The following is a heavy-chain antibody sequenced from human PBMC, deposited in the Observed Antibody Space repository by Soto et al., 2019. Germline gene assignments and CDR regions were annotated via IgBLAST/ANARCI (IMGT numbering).Heavy chain of an antibody. CDR1: GFTFSNYN. CDR3: ARDSSTGYYLSDFDY. CDR2: ISTRSHYI. D-gene: IGHD3-9*01. J-gene: IGHJ4*02. Sequence: PGGSLRLSCAASGFTFSNYNINWFRHAPWKGLEWVASISTRSHYIYYADSLKGRFTISRDNAKNSVDLQISSLRAEDTAVYYCARDSSTGYYLSDFDYWGQGTLVTVSS. V-gene: IGHV3-21*01.